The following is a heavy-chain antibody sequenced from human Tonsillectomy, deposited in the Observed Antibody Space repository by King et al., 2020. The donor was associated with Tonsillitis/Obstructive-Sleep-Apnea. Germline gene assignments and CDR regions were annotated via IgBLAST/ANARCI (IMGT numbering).Heavy chain of an antibody. D-gene: IGHD2-15*01. CDR1: GFTFSNYD. CDR2: IGNAGDT. J-gene: IGHJ4*02. CDR3: ARGKCSVGSCYYFDY. Sequence: VQLVESGGGLVQPGGSLRLSCAASGFTFSNYDMHWVRQATGKGLEWVSAIGNAGDTYYPGSVKGRFTLSRENAKNSLYLQMNSLRAGDTAVYYCARGKCSVGSCYYFDYWGQGTLVTVSS. V-gene: IGHV3-13*04.